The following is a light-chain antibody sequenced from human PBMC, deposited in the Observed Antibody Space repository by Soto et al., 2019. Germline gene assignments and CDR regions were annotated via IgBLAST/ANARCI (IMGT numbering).Light chain of an antibody. V-gene: IGKV3-11*01. CDR2: DAS. CDR1: QSVSSY. CDR3: QQRSTWLFT. Sequence: EIVLTQSPATLSSSPGERATLSCRASQSVSSYLAWYQQKPGQAPRLLIYDASNRATGIPARFSGSGSGTDFTLTISSLEPEDFAVYYCQQRSTWLFTFGPGTKVDIK. J-gene: IGKJ3*01.